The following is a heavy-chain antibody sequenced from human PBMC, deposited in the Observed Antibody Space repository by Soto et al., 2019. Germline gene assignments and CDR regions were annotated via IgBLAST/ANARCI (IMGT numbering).Heavy chain of an antibody. J-gene: IGHJ6*02. CDR2: ISASGAYK. CDR1: GFNFNTYS. Sequence: EVRLVESGGGLVKPGGSLRVSCAASGFNFNTYSMNWVRQAPGKGLQWVSFISASGAYKYYADSVRGRFTISRDNAKKSVFLEMNSLTADDTAIYYCAGERSALPGARDAMDVWGQGTPVTVSS. CDR3: AGERSALPGARDAMDV. V-gene: IGHV3-21*02. D-gene: IGHD1-26*01.